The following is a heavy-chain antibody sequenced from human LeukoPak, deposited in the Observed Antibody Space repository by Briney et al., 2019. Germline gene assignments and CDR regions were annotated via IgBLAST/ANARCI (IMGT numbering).Heavy chain of an antibody. J-gene: IGHJ4*02. V-gene: IGHV4-59*08. D-gene: IGHD1-26*01. CDR3: ARHSGTYPHYFDY. CDR1: GGSISNYY. Sequence: PSETLSLTCTVSGGSISNYYWSWTRQPPGKGLEWIAFIYYIGTTHYNPSLKSRVTMSVDTSNNQFSLKLSFVTAADTAIYYCARHSGTYPHYFDYWGQGTLVTVSS. CDR2: IYYIGTT.